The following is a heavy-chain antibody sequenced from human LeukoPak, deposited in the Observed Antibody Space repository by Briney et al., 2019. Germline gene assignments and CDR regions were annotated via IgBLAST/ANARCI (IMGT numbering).Heavy chain of an antibody. CDR2: IYYSGST. J-gene: IGHJ3*02. CDR3: ARFPRGGDI. D-gene: IGHD4-23*01. CDR1: GGSISSYY. Sequence: PSETLSLTCTVSGGSISSYYWSWIRQPPGKGLEWIGYIYYSGSTNYNPSLKSRVTISVDRSKNQFSLKLSSVTAADTAVYYCARFPRGGDIWGQGTMVTVSS. V-gene: IGHV4-59*12.